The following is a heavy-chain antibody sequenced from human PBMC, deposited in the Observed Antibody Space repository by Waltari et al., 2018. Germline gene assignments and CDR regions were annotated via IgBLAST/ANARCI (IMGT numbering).Heavy chain of an antibody. Sequence: EVQLVESGGGLVQPGGSLRLSCAASGFTFSSYWMSWVRQAPGTGLEWVANIKQDGSEKYYVDSVKGRFTISRDNAKNSLYLQMNSLRAEDTAVYYCARDPSAAAGPKSHTFDYWGQGTLVTVSS. CDR1: GFTFSSYW. J-gene: IGHJ4*02. CDR2: IKQDGSEK. CDR3: ARDPSAAAGPKSHTFDY. V-gene: IGHV3-7*01. D-gene: IGHD6-13*01.